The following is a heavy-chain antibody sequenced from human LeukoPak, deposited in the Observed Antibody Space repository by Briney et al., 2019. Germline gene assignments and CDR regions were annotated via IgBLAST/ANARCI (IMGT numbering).Heavy chain of an antibody. CDR3: ARVSSLDFWSGYPMDV. D-gene: IGHD3-3*01. CDR2: INPSSGGT. Sequence: ASVKVSCKASGYTFIDYYMHWVRQAPGQGLEWMGRINPSSGGTNYAQKFQGRVTITADESTSTAYMELSSLRSEDTAVYYCARVSSLDFWSGYPMDVWGQGTTVTVSS. V-gene: IGHV1-2*06. CDR1: GYTFIDYY. J-gene: IGHJ6*02.